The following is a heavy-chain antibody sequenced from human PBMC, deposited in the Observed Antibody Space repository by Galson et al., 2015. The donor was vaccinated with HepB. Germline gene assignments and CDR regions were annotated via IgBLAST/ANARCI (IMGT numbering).Heavy chain of an antibody. Sequence: SETLSLTCAVYGGSFSGYYWSWIRQPPGKGLEWIGEINPSGSTNYNPSLKSRVTISVDTTKNQFSLNLNSVAAADTAVYYCAGATYNSHLTWFDPWGQGTLVTVSS. CDR2: INPSGST. CDR3: AGATYNSHLTWFDP. CDR1: GGSFSGYY. J-gene: IGHJ5*02. V-gene: IGHV4-34*01. D-gene: IGHD1-1*01.